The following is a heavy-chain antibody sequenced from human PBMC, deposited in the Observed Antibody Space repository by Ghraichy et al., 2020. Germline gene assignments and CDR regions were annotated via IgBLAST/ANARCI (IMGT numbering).Heavy chain of an antibody. J-gene: IGHJ3*02. Sequence: GGSLRLSCAASGFTFSSYEMNWVRQAPGKGLEWVSYISSSGSTIYYADSVKGRFTISRDNAKNSLYLQMNSLRAEDTAVYYFARDGYSGYSDAFDIWGQGTMVTVSS. CDR3: ARDGYSGYSDAFDI. D-gene: IGHD5-12*01. CDR1: GFTFSSYE. V-gene: IGHV3-48*03. CDR2: ISSSGSTI.